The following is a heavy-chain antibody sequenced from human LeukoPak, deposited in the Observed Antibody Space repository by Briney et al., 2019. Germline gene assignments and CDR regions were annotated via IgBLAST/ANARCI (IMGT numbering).Heavy chain of an antibody. J-gene: IGHJ4*02. V-gene: IGHV3-23*01. D-gene: IGHD1-26*01. CDR3: AKRRELLQDY. CDR2: ISGSGGST. CDR1: GFTFSSYS. Sequence: PGGSLRLSCAASGFTFSSYSMNWVRQAPGKGLEWVSAISGSGGSTYYADSVKGRFTISRDNSKNTLYLQMNSLRAEETAVYYCAKRRELLQDYWGQGTLVTVSS.